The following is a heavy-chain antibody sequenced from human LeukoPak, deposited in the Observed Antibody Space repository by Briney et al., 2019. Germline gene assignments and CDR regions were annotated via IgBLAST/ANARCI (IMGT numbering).Heavy chain of an antibody. CDR3: ARGPHPNYYDSSGSDYYYYGMDV. J-gene: IGHJ6*02. Sequence: ASVKVSCKASGYTFTSYGISWVRRAPGQGLEWMGWISAYNGNTNYAQKLQGRVTMTTDTSTSTAYMELRSLRSDDTAVYYCARGPHPNYYDSSGSDYYYYGMDVWGQGTTVTVSS. V-gene: IGHV1-18*01. CDR2: ISAYNGNT. D-gene: IGHD3-22*01. CDR1: GYTFTSYG.